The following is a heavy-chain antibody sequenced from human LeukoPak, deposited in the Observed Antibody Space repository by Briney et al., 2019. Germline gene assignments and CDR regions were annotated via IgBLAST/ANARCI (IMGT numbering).Heavy chain of an antibody. CDR3: TTAHPSNYYDSSGYYCSY. J-gene: IGHJ4*02. CDR2: IKSKTDGGTT. V-gene: IGHV3-15*01. Sequence: GGSLRLSCAASGFTFSSYAMSWVRQAPGKGLEWVGRIKSKTDGGTTDYAAPVKGRFTISRDDSKNTLYLQMNSLKTEDTAVYYCTTAHPSNYYDSSGYYCSYWGQGTLVTVSS. CDR1: GFTFSSYA. D-gene: IGHD3-22*01.